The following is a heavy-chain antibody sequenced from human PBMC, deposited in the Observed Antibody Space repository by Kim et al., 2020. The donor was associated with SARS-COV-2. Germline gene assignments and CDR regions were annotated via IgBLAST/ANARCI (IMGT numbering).Heavy chain of an antibody. Sequence: GGSLRLSCVASGFTFSSYTMHWVRQAPGKGLEYVAAIGSNGASSYHTTSVKGRFIISRDNSNSTLYLQAGSLRAEDTAVYYCARGTYSGSHSPKGLDIWGQGTMVTVS. V-gene: IGHV3-64*01. CDR2: IGSNGASS. CDR3: ARGTYSGSHSPKGLDI. CDR1: GFTFSSYT. D-gene: IGHD1-26*01. J-gene: IGHJ3*02.